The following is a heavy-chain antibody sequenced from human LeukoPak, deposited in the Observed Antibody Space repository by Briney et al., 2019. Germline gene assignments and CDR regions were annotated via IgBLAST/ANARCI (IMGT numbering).Heavy chain of an antibody. V-gene: IGHV3-9*01. CDR3: AKDMGPRGSSWYDY. CDR1: GFSFDKYG. J-gene: IGHJ4*02. Sequence: PGGSLRLSCAASGFSFDKYGMHWVRQAPGKGLEWVSGITWNTYSVAYADSVKGRFTISRDNAKNSLYLQMNSLRAEDTALYYCAKDMGPRGSSWYDYWGQGTLVTVSS. CDR2: ITWNTYSV. D-gene: IGHD6-13*01.